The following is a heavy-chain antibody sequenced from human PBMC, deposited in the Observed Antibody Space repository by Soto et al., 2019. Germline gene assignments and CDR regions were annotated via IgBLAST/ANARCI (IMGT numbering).Heavy chain of an antibody. J-gene: IGHJ4*02. D-gene: IGHD2-8*02. CDR1: GGSFSGYY. CDR3: ARDKITGLCDY. CDR2: INHSGST. V-gene: IGHV4-34*01. Sequence: QVQLQQWGAGLLKPSETLSLTCAVYGGSFSGYYWTWIRQPPGTGLEWIGEINHSGSTNYNPSLKRLVTISVDTSTNQFSLTLTSVTAADTAVHYCARDKITGLCDYWGQGTLVTVSS.